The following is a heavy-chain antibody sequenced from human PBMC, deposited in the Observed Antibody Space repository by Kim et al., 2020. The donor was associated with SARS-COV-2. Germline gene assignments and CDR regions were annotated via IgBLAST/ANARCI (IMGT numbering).Heavy chain of an antibody. CDR2: IYYSGST. CDR1: GGSISSSSYY. V-gene: IGHV4-39*01. CDR3: AREYSGSFQDYFDY. D-gene: IGHD1-26*01. Sequence: SETLSLTCTVSGGSISSSSYYWGWIRQPPGKGLEWIGSIYYSGSTYYNPSLKSRVTISVDTSKNQFSLKLSSVTAADTAVYYCAREYSGSFQDYFDYWGQGTLVTVSS. J-gene: IGHJ4*02.